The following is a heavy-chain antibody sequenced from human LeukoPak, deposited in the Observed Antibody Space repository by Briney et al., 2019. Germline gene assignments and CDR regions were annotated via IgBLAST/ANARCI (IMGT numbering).Heavy chain of an antibody. V-gene: IGHV1-18*01. CDR2: ISAYNGNT. D-gene: IGHD1-26*01. J-gene: IGHJ4*02. CDR1: GYTFTSYG. Sequence: ASVKVSCKASGYTFTSYGISWVRQAPGQGLEWMGWISAYNGNTNYAQKLQGRVTMTTDTSTSTAYMELRSLRSDDTAVYYCARGQIVGATWSCFDYWGQGTLVTVSS. CDR3: ARGQIVGATWSCFDY.